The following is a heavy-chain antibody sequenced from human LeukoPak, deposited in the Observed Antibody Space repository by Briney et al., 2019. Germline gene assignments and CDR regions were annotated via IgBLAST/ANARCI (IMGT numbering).Heavy chain of an antibody. V-gene: IGHV3-23*01. CDR2: ISGSGGST. D-gene: IGHD2-2*01. Sequence: GGSLRLSCAASGFTVSSNYMSWVRQAPGKGLEWVSVISGSGGSTYYADSVKGRFTISRDNSKNTLYLQMNSLRAEDTAVYYCAKDGGYCSSTSCYLDYWGQGTLVTVSS. J-gene: IGHJ4*02. CDR1: GFTVSSNY. CDR3: AKDGGYCSSTSCYLDY.